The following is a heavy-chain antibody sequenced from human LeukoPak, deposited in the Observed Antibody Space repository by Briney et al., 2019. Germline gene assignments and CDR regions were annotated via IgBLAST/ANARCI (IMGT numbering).Heavy chain of an antibody. CDR1: GFTFSSYS. V-gene: IGHV3-48*04. CDR2: ISSSSSTI. CDR3: ARNLNYYDSGSYYYHYGMDG. D-gene: IGHD3-10*01. J-gene: IGHJ6*02. Sequence: PGGSLRLSCAASGFTFSSYSMNWVRQAPGKGLEWVSYISSSSSTIYYADSVKGRFTISRDNAKNSLYLQMNGLRAEDTAVYYCARNLNYYDSGSYYYHYGMDGWGQGTTVTVSS.